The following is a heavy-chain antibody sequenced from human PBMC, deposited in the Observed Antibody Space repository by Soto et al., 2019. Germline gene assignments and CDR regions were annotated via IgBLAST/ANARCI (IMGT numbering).Heavy chain of an antibody. Sequence: ASVKVSCKASGYTFTSYDINWVRQATGQGLEWMGWMNPNSGNTGYAQKFQGRVTMTRNTSISTAYMELSSLRSEDTAVYYCARTPGYDFWSGYGKYNWFDPWGQGTLVTSPQ. J-gene: IGHJ5*02. CDR1: GYTFTSYD. V-gene: IGHV1-8*01. CDR2: MNPNSGNT. CDR3: ARTPGYDFWSGYGKYNWFDP. D-gene: IGHD3-3*01.